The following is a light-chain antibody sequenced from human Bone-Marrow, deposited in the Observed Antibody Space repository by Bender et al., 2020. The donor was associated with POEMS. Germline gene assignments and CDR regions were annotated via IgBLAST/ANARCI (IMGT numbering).Light chain of an antibody. CDR1: VLPKKY. CDR2: KDS. Sequence: SYELTQPPSVSVSPGQTARITCSGDVLPKKYAFWYQQKPGQFPVLVIYKDSERPSGIPERFSGSSSGTIVTLTISGVQAEDEADYYCLSADSSGTYVFGTGTKVTVL. J-gene: IGLJ1*01. V-gene: IGLV3-16*01. CDR3: LSADSSGTYV.